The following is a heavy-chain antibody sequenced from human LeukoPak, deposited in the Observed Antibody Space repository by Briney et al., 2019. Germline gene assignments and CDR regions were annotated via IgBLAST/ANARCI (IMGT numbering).Heavy chain of an antibody. CDR2: IYPGDSDT. CDR1: GYSFTSYW. Sequence: GESLKISCKGSGYSFTSYWIGWVRQMPGKGLEWMGIIYPGDSDTRYSPSFQGQVTISADKSISTAYLQWSSLKAPDTAMYYCARHRIAVARLDAFDIWGQGTMVTVSS. D-gene: IGHD6-19*01. J-gene: IGHJ3*02. CDR3: ARHRIAVARLDAFDI. V-gene: IGHV5-51*01.